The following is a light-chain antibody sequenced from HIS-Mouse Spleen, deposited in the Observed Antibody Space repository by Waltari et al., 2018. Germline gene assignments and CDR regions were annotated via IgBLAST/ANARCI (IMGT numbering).Light chain of an antibody. V-gene: IGLV2-23*01. J-gene: IGLJ1*01. CDR1: SSDVGSYNL. Sequence: QSALTQPASVSGSPGQSITISCTGTSSDVGSYNLASWYQQNPGKAPKLMIYEGSKRPSGVSNRFSGSKSGNTASLTISGLQAEDEADYYCCSYAGSSTYVFGTGTKVTVL. CDR3: CSYAGSSTYV. CDR2: EGS.